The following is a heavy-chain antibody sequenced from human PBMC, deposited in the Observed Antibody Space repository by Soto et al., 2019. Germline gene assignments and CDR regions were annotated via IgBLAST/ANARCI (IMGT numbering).Heavy chain of an antibody. J-gene: IGHJ6*02. CDR1: GGTFSSYA. CDR2: IIPIFGTA. Sequence: SVKVSCKASGGTFSSYAISWVRQAPGQGLEWMGGIIPIFGTANYAQKFQGRVTITADESTSTAYMELSSLRSEDTAVYYCAREWTPEYGMDVWGQGTTVTVSS. CDR3: AREWTPEYGMDV. V-gene: IGHV1-69*13.